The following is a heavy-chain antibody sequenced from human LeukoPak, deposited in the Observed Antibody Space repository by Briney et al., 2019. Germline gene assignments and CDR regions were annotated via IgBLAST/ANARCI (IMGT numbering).Heavy chain of an antibody. J-gene: IGHJ6*03. CDR3: ARDLGGSGSYGYYYYMDV. V-gene: IGHV1-2*02. Sequence: GASVKVSCKASGYTFTGYYMHWVRQAPGQGLEWMGWINPNSGGTNYAQKFQGRVTMTRDTSISTAYMELSRLRSDDTAVYYCARDLGGSGSYGYYYYMDVWGKGTTVTVSS. D-gene: IGHD3-10*01. CDR2: INPNSGGT. CDR1: GYTFTGYY.